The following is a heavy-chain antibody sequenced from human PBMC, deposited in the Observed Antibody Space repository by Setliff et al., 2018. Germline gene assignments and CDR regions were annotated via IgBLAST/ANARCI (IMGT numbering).Heavy chain of an antibody. Sequence: PSETLSLTCTVSGGSVSTYYWSWIRQPPGKGLEWIGFIFYSGYTHYNPSLKSRVTMSVDVSRDQFSLELSSVTAADTAVYFCARGSGRGYSYGLFDYWGQGSQVTVSS. CDR3: ARGSGRGYSYGLFDY. CDR1: GGSVSTYY. J-gene: IGHJ4*02. V-gene: IGHV4-59*02. D-gene: IGHD5-18*01. CDR2: IFYSGYT.